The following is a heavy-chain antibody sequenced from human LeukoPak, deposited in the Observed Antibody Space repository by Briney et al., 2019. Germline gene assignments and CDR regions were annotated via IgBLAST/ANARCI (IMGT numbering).Heavy chain of an antibody. D-gene: IGHD2-8*01. J-gene: IGHJ4*02. Sequence: SETLSPTCAVYGGSFSGYYWSWIRQPPGKGLEWIGEINHSGSTNYNPSLKSRVTISVDTSKNQFSLKLSSVTAADTAVYYCARGLAWVYRKYYFDYWGQGTLVTVSS. CDR3: ARGLAWVYRKYYFDY. CDR2: INHSGST. V-gene: IGHV4-34*01. CDR1: GGSFSGYY.